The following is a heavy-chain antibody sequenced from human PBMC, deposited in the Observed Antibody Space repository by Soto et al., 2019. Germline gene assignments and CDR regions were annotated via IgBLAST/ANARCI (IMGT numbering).Heavy chain of an antibody. J-gene: IGHJ4*02. CDR1: GGSVSSGSYY. V-gene: IGHV4-61*01. CDR2: IYYSGST. CDR3: ARTDYDSSGYYGYYFDY. D-gene: IGHD3-22*01. Sequence: SETLSLTCTVSGGSVSSGSYYWSWIRQPPGKGLEWIGYIYYSGSTNYNPSLKSRVTISVDTSKNQFSLKLSSVTAADTAVYYCARTDYDSSGYYGYYFDYWGQGTLVTVS.